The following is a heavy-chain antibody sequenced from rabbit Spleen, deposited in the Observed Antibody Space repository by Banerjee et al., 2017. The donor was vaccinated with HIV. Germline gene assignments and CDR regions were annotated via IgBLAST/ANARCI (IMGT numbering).Heavy chain of an antibody. CDR3: ARDLASVVGWNFNL. V-gene: IGHV1S40*01. J-gene: IGHJ4*01. Sequence: QSLEESGGGLVKPGGTLTLTCTASGVSFSANSYMCWVRQAPGKGLEWIACIDAGSSGSTYYANWAKGRVTISRTSSTTVTLQMTSLTAADTATYFCARDLASVVGWNFNLWGQGTLVTVS. D-gene: IGHD3-1*01. CDR2: IDAGSSGST. CDR1: GVSFSANSY.